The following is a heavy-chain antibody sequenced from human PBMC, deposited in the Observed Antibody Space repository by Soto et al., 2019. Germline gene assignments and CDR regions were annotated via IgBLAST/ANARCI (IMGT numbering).Heavy chain of an antibody. CDR2: IYHSGST. CDR3: ARAKGYGDSYYYYYYGMDV. Sequence: QLQLQESGSGLVKPSQTLSLTCAVSGGSISSGGYSWSWIRQPPGKGLEWIGYIYHSGSTYYNPSLKSRVTISVDRSKNQFSLKLSSVTAADTAVYYCARAKGYGDSYYYYYYGMDVWGQGTTVTVSS. D-gene: IGHD4-17*01. J-gene: IGHJ6*02. V-gene: IGHV4-30-2*01. CDR1: GGSISSGGYS.